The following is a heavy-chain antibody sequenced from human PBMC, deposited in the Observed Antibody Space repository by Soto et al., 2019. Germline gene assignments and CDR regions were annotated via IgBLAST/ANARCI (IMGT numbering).Heavy chain of an antibody. CDR2: INPSGGST. Sequence: ASVNVSCKASGYTFTIYYMHWVRQAPGQGLGWMGMINPSGGSTSYAQTFQGRVTMTRDTSTSKVYMELSSLRSEDTAVYYCAREAGYYASSGYYPIPFDNWGQGTLVTVSS. J-gene: IGHJ4*02. CDR1: GYTFTIYY. V-gene: IGHV1-46*01. CDR3: AREAGYYASSGYYPIPFDN. D-gene: IGHD3-22*01.